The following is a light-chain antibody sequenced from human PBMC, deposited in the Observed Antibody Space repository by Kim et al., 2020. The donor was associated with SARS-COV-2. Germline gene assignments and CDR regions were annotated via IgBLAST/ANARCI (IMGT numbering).Light chain of an antibody. CDR2: DAS. J-gene: IGKJ5*01. V-gene: IGKV1-33*01. CDR1: QDISNY. CDR3: QQCDNLPIT. Sequence: AYGGDRVTITCQASQDISNYLNWYQQKPGKAPKVLIYDASNLAPGVPSRFSGSGSGTDFTFTISSLQPEDVATYFCQQCDNLPITFGQGTRLEIK.